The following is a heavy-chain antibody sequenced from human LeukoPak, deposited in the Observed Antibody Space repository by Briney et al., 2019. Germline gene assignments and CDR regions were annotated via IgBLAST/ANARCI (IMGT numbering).Heavy chain of an antibody. CDR3: ARGGFYCGGDCYVDY. Sequence: SETLSLTCAVYGGSFSPYYWSWISQPPGKGLEWIGEINHSGSTNYNPSLKSRVTISVDTSKDQFSLRLSSVTAADTAVYYCARGGFYCGGDCYVDYWGQGTLVTVSS. CDR1: GGSFSPYY. CDR2: INHSGST. V-gene: IGHV4-34*01. J-gene: IGHJ4*02. D-gene: IGHD2-21*02.